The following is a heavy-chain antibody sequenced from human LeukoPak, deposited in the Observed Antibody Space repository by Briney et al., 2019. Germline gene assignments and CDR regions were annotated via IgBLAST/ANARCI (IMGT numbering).Heavy chain of an antibody. CDR3: ARHIVVVPAAMSP. CDR1: GFTFSDYY. D-gene: IGHD2-2*01. J-gene: IGHJ5*02. V-gene: IGHV3-11*04. CDR2: ISSSGSSI. Sequence: PGGSLRLSCAVSGFTFSDYYMSWIRQAPGKGLEWVSYISSSGSSIYYADSVKGRFTISRDNAKNSLYLQMNSLRAEDTAVYYCARHIVVVPAAMSPWGQGTLVTVSS.